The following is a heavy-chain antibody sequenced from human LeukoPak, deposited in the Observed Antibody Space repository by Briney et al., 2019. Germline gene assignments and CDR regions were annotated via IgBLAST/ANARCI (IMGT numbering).Heavy chain of an antibody. J-gene: IGHJ4*02. V-gene: IGHV3-23*01. CDR2: ISGSGGST. D-gene: IGHD3-22*01. CDR3: AKGNTMIVVVSDY. CDR1: GFTFSSYA. Sequence: GGSLRLSCAASGFTFSSYAMSWVRQAPGKGLEWVSAISGSGGSTYYADSVKGRFTISRDNSKNTLYLQMNSLRAGDTAVYYCAKGNTMIVVVSDYWGQGTLVTVSS.